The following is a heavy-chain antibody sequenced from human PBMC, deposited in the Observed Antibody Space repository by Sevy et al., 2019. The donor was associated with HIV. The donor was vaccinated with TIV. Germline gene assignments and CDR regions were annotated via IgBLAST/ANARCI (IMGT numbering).Heavy chain of an antibody. Sequence: GGSLRLSCAASGFTFSSYAMSRVRQAPGKGLEWVSAISGSGGSTYYADSVKGRFTISRDNSKNTLYLQMNSLRAEDTAVYYCAKEYYYDSSGSVGAFDIWGQGTMVTVSS. J-gene: IGHJ3*02. CDR2: ISGSGGST. V-gene: IGHV3-23*01. D-gene: IGHD3-22*01. CDR3: AKEYYYDSSGSVGAFDI. CDR1: GFTFSSYA.